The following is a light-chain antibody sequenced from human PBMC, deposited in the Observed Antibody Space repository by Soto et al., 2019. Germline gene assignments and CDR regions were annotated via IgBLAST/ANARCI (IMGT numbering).Light chain of an antibody. J-gene: IGLJ2*01. V-gene: IGLV1-40*01. CDR1: SSNIGAGYV. Sequence: QSVLTQPPSVSGAPGQRVTISCTGSSSNIGAGYVVHWYQHLPGTAPKLLIYGNNNRPSGVPDRFSGSKSGTSASRAITGLQAEDEADYYCQSYDNSLSGVLFGGGTKLTVL. CDR2: GNN. CDR3: QSYDNSLSGVL.